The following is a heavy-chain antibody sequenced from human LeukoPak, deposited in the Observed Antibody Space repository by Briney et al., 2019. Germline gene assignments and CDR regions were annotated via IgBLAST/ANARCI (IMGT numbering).Heavy chain of an antibody. CDR3: ARLFRRRQSRSRMFDY. CDR1: GGSFSGYY. CDR2: INHSGST. D-gene: IGHD1-14*01. J-gene: IGHJ4*02. Sequence: SETLSLTCAVYGGSFSGYYWSWIRQPPGKGLEWIGEINHSGSTNYNPSLKSRVTISVDTSKNQFSLKLSSVTAADTAVYYCARLFRRRQSRSRMFDYWGQGTLVTVSS. V-gene: IGHV4-34*01.